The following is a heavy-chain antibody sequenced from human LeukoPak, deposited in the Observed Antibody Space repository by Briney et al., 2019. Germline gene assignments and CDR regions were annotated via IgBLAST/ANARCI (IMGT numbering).Heavy chain of an antibody. J-gene: IGHJ4*02. D-gene: IGHD6-13*01. CDR3: TRIGFTSDWSFDY. CDR1: GYSFSTYW. CDR2: VYAGDSDT. Sequence: GESLKISCKGFGYSFSTYWIAWVRQVPGKGLEWMGIVYAGDSDTRYSPTFRGQVTMSAEKSVDTAYLQWSSLKASDTAIYYCTRIGFTSDWSFDYWGQGTQVTVSS. V-gene: IGHV5-51*01.